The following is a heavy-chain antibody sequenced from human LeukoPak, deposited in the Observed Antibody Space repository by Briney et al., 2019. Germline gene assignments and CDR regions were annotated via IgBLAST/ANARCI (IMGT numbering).Heavy chain of an antibody. Sequence: GGSLRLPCAAPGFTFISSWMSWVRQAPGKGLEWVASIKEVGSDKKYMDSVTGHLSSTRDDPKISIYLQMNSPRAEDTAVYFCARHGNWAFDFWGQGTMVTVSS. V-gene: IGHV3-7*04. D-gene: IGHD1-1*01. J-gene: IGHJ3*01. CDR2: IKEVGSDK. CDR1: GFTFISSW. CDR3: ARHGNWAFDF.